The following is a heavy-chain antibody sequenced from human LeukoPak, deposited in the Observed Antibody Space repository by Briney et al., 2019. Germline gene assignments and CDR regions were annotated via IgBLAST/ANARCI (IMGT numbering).Heavy chain of an antibody. D-gene: IGHD3-10*01. CDR3: ARDFYGSGSSPLGFDP. Sequence: SQTLSLTCTVSGVSISSGVYYWTWIRQLPGKGLEWIGYNSSSGIIKYNPFLKSQFTVSSDTSKNQFSLKLTSVTAADTGMYYCARDFYGSGSSPLGFDPWGQGTLVTVSS. CDR2: NSSSGII. J-gene: IGHJ5*02. CDR1: GVSISSGVYY. V-gene: IGHV4-31*01.